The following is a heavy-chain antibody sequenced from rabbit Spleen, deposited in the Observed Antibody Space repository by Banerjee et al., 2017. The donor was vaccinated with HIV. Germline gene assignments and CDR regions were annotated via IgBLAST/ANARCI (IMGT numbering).Heavy chain of an antibody. CDR2: IEVGSSDFT. Sequence: QQQLVESGGGLVQPEGSLTLTCTASGVSFSFSSYMCWVRQAPGKGLEWIACIEVGSSDFTYFATWAKGRFTISKTSSTTVTLQVTRLTAADTATYFCARDTSSSFSSYGMDLWGPGTLVTVS. J-gene: IGHJ6*01. CDR3: ARDTSSSFSSYGMDL. CDR1: GVSFSFSSY. V-gene: IGHV1S45*01. D-gene: IGHD1-1*01.